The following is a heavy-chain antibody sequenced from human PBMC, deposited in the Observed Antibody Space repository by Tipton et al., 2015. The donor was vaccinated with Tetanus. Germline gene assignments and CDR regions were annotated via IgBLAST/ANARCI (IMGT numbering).Heavy chain of an antibody. CDR3: AKTISKDYGAA. V-gene: IGHV3-53*01. CDR1: GFTVSSNF. CDR2: IYSGGTT. D-gene: IGHD4-17*01. J-gene: IGHJ4*02. Sequence: GSLRLSCAASGFTVSSNFMTWVRQAPGEGLEWVSIIYSGGTTYYADSVKGRFTISSDNSRNTLYLQMSSLRAEDTAVYYCAKTISKDYGAAWGQGTLVTVSS.